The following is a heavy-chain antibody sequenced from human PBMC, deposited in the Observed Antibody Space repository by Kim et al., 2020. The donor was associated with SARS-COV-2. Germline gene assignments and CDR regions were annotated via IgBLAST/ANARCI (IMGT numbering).Heavy chain of an antibody. CDR2: IYSSGTT. CDR1: GGSLTGYY. Sequence: SETLSLICSVSGGSLTGYYWSWIRQPPGKGLEWIGYIYSSGTTYYNPSHQSRLSLSIDKSTKQLSLRLNSVTTADTAVYFCARHEKSADDFDYWCQGTLV. V-gene: IGHV4-59*08. J-gene: IGHJ4*01. CDR3: ARHEKSADDFDY.